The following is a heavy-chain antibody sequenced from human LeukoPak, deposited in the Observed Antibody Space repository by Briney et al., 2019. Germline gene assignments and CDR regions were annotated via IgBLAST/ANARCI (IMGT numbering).Heavy chain of an antibody. CDR2: IYPGDSDT. J-gene: IGHJ4*02. D-gene: IGHD2-15*01. V-gene: IGHV5-51*01. CDR3: ARREYYCSGGSCYEYYFDY. Sequence: GESLKISCKGSGYSFTSYWIGWVRQMPGKGLEWMGIIYPGDSDTRYSPSFQGQVTISADKSISTAYLQWSSLKGSDTAMYYCARREYYCSGGSCYEYYFDYWGQGTLVTVSS. CDR1: GYSFTSYW.